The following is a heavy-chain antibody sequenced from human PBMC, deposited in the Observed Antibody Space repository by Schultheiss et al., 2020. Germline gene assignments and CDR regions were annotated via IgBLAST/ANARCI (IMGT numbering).Heavy chain of an antibody. Sequence: SETLSLTCTVSGGSVSSGSYYWSWIRQPPGKGLEWLGHIYYSGSTNYNPSLKSRVTISVDTSKNQFSLKLSSVTAADTAVYYCARDRSGYDGEYYYYYMDVWGKGTTVTVSS. CDR3: ARDRSGYDGEYYYYYMDV. V-gene: IGHV4-61*01. J-gene: IGHJ6*03. CDR1: GGSVSSGSYY. CDR2: IYYSGST. D-gene: IGHD5-12*01.